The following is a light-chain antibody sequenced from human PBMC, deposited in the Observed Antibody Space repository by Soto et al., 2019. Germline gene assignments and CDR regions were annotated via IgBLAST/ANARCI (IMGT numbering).Light chain of an antibody. CDR2: GAS. CDR3: QQYGSSPGLT. J-gene: IGKJ4*01. V-gene: IGKV3-20*01. Sequence: EIVLTHSPGTLSLSPGGRATLSCRASQSVSSSYLAWYQQKPGQAPRLLIYGASSRATGIPDRFSGSGSGTDFTLTISRLEPEDFAVYYCQQYGSSPGLTFGGGTKVDIK. CDR1: QSVSSSY.